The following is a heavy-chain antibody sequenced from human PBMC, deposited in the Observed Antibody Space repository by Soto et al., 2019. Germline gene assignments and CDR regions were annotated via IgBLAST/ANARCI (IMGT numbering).Heavy chain of an antibody. CDR2: INPSGGST. V-gene: IGHV1-46*01. CDR3: ARRNIVVVPAAINSDWFDH. Sequence: XSVKVSCKASGYTFTSYYMHWVRQAPGQGLEWMGIINPSGGSTSYAQKFQGRVTMTRDTSTSTVYMELSSLRSEDTAVYYCARRNIVVVPAAINSDWFDHWGQGTLVTVSS. D-gene: IGHD2-2*01. J-gene: IGHJ5*02. CDR1: GYTFTSYY.